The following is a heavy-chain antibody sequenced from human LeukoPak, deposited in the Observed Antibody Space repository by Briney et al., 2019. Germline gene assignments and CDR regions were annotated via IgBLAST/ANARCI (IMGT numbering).Heavy chain of an antibody. J-gene: IGHJ3*02. CDR2: INHSGST. CDR3: ARRITMIVVVRHDAFDI. CDR1: GGSFSGYY. Sequence: SETLSLTCAVYGGSFSGYYWSWFRQPPGKGLEWIGEINHSGSTNYNPSLKSRVTISVDTSKNQFSLKLSSVTAADTAVYYCARRITMIVVVRHDAFDIWGQGTMVTVSS. V-gene: IGHV4-34*01. D-gene: IGHD3-22*01.